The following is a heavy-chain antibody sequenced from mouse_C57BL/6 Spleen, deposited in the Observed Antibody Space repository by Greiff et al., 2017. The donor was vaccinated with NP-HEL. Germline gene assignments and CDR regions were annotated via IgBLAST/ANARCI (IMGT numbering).Heavy chain of an antibody. Sequence: QVQLQQPGAELVKPGASVKLSCKASGYTFTSYWMPWVKQRPGQGLEWIGEIDPSDSYTNYNQKFKGKATLTVDTSSSTAYMQLSSLTSEDSAVYYCARRDYYGTVYYFDYWGQGTTLTVSS. D-gene: IGHD1-1*01. CDR3: ARRDYYGTVYYFDY. CDR2: IDPSDSYT. J-gene: IGHJ2*01. V-gene: IGHV1-50*01. CDR1: GYTFTSYW.